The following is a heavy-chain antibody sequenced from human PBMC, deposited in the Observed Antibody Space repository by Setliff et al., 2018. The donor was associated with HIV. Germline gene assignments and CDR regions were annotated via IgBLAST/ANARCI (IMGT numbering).Heavy chain of an antibody. CDR1: GGSISSGGYY. CDR3: ARNYDILTGYSPPNWFDP. CDR2: IYYSGST. V-gene: IGHV4-31*03. J-gene: IGHJ5*02. D-gene: IGHD3-9*01. Sequence: SETLSLTCTVSGGSISSGGYYWSWIRQHPGKGLEWIGYIYYSGSTYYNPSLKSRVTISVDTSKNQFSLKLGSVPAADTAVYYCARNYDILTGYSPPNWFDPWGQGTLVTVSS.